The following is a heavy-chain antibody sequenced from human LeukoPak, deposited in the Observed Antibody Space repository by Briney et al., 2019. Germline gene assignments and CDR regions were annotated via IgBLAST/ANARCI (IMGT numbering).Heavy chain of an antibody. CDR3: ARGGYSGSDWTT. J-gene: IGHJ5*02. Sequence: SETLSLTCTVSGGSISSGGYYWSWIRQHPGKGLEWIGYIYYSGSTYYNPSLKSRVTISVDTSKNQFSLKVSSVTAADTAVYYCARGGYSGSDWTTWGQGTLVTVSS. D-gene: IGHD5-12*01. CDR1: GGSISSGGYY. CDR2: IYYSGST. V-gene: IGHV4-31*03.